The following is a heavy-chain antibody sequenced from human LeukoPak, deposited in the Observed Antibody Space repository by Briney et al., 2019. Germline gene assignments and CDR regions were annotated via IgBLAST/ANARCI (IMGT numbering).Heavy chain of an antibody. CDR3: ARASVELTELNY. Sequence: ASVKVSCKASGYTFTSYDINWVRQATGQGLEWMGWMNPNSGNTGYAQKFQGRVTITRNTSISTAYMELSSLSSEDTAVYYCARASVELTELNYWGQGTLVTVSS. J-gene: IGHJ4*02. D-gene: IGHD1-7*01. CDR1: GYTFTSYD. V-gene: IGHV1-8*03. CDR2: MNPNSGNT.